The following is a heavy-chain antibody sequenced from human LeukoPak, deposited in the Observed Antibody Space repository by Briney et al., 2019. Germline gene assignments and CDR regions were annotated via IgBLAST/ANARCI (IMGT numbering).Heavy chain of an antibody. V-gene: IGHV3-23*01. J-gene: IGHJ4*02. CDR1: GFTFSSYA. CDR2: ISGSGGST. CDR3: ANPGGTYGGNHLFDY. D-gene: IGHD4-23*01. Sequence: PGGSLRLSCAASGFTFSSYAMSWVRQAPGKGPEWVSAISGSGGSTYYADSVKGRFTISRDNSKNTLYLQMNSLRAEDTAVYYCANPGGTYGGNHLFDYWGQGTLVTVSS.